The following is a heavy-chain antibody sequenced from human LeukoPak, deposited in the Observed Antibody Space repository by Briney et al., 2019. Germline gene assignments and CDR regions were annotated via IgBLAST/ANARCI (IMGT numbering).Heavy chain of an antibody. V-gene: IGHV3-74*01. CDR2: IRSDGGAI. CDR3: AKSDWFDP. CDR1: GFTFGNYW. Sequence: GGSLRLSCATSGFTFGNYWMSWLRQAPGKGLVWVSRIRSDGGAITYAESVKGRFTISRDNARNTLYLQMNSLRVDDTAVYYCAKSDWFDPCGRGILVTVSS. J-gene: IGHJ5*02.